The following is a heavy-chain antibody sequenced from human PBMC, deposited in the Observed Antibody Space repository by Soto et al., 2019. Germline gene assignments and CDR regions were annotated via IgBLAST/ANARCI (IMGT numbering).Heavy chain of an antibody. J-gene: IGHJ4*02. D-gene: IGHD2-21*01. Sequence: ASVKVSCKASGYTFTSYAMHWVRQAPGQRLEWMGWINAGNGNTKYSQKFQGRVTITRDTSASTAYMELSSLRSEDTAVYYCARGMWTASDTQYYFDYWGQGTLVTVSS. CDR2: INAGNGNT. CDR3: ARGMWTASDTQYYFDY. V-gene: IGHV1-3*01. CDR1: GYTFTSYA.